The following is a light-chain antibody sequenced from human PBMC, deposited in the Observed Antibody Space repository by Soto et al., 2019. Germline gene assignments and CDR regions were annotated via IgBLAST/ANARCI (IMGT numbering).Light chain of an antibody. Sequence: EIVLTQSPATLSLSPGERATLSCRASQSVSSYLAWYQQKPGQAPRLLIYDASNRATGIPARLSGSGSGTEYTPNNLSLEPEDFAVYYCKQRSNWPPAWTFGQGTKVEIK. CDR3: KQRSNWPPAWT. V-gene: IGKV3-11*01. CDR1: QSVSSY. CDR2: DAS. J-gene: IGKJ1*01.